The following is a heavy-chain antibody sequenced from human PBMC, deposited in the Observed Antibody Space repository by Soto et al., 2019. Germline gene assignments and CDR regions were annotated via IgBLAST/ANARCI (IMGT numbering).Heavy chain of an antibody. Sequence: QVQLQESGPGLVKPSQTLSLTCTVSGGSISSGGYYWSWIRQHPGKGLEWIGYIYYSGSTYYNPSLKSRVTISVDTSKNPFSLKLSSVTAADTAVYYCARGRSSTSGPHSLGYYYMDVWGKGTTVTVSS. D-gene: IGHD2-2*01. V-gene: IGHV4-31*03. J-gene: IGHJ6*03. CDR1: GGSISSGGYY. CDR3: ARGRSSTSGPHSLGYYYMDV. CDR2: IYYSGST.